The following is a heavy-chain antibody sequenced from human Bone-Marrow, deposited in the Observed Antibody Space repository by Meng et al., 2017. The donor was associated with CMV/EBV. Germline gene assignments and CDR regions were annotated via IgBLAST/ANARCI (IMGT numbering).Heavy chain of an antibody. CDR1: GGTFSNYA. CDR3: AGASAGRRGIVLVTAALGAFDV. J-gene: IGHJ3*01. CDR2: IIPMFGTV. Sequence: SVKVSCKASGGTFSNYAVTWVRQAPGQGLEWMGGIIPMFGTVDYAQKFQGRVTITTDESTTTAYLALTSLKSEDTAVYFCAGASAGRRGIVLVTAALGAFDVWGRGTMVTVSS. D-gene: IGHD2-21*02. V-gene: IGHV1-69*05.